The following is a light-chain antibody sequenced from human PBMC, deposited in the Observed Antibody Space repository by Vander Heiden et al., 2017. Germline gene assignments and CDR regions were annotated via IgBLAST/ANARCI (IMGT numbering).Light chain of an antibody. CDR3: SSYTSSSTLDV. CDR2: DVS. Sequence: QSALTQPASVSGSPGQSIPNPCTGTSSDVCGYNYVSWYQQHPGEAPKLMIYDVSNRPSGVSNRFSGSKSGNTASLTISGLQAEDEADYYCSSYTSSSTLDVFGTGTKVTVL. J-gene: IGLJ1*01. CDR1: SSDVCGYNY. V-gene: IGLV2-14*03.